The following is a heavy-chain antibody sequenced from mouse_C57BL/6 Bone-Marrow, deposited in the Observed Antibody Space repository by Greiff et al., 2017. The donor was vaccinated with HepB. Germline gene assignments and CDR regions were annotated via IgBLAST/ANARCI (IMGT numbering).Heavy chain of an antibody. V-gene: IGHV1-52*01. CDR3: ARSGYSNYGIDY. Sequence: QVQLQQPGAELVRPGSSVKLSCKASGYTFTSYWMHWVKQRPIQGLEWIGNIDPSDSETNYNQKFKDKATLTADKSSSKAYMQLSSLTSEDSAVYYCARSGYSNYGIDYWGQGTTLTVAS. CDR1: GYTFTSYW. J-gene: IGHJ2*01. CDR2: IDPSDSET. D-gene: IGHD2-5*01.